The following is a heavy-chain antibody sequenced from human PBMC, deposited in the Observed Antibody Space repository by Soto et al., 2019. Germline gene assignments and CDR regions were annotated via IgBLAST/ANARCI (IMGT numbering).Heavy chain of an antibody. CDR1: GFTFSSSG. J-gene: IGHJ4*02. D-gene: IGHD1-1*01. CDR3: ARGSPRNTDFDY. CDR2: IWYDGSNK. Sequence: QVQLVESGGGVVQPGRSLRLSCAASGFTFSSSGMHWVRQAPGKGLEWVAVIWYDGSNKYYADSVKGRFTFSRDNSKNTLYLQMNSLRAEDTAVYYCARGSPRNTDFDYWGQGTLVTVSS. V-gene: IGHV3-33*01.